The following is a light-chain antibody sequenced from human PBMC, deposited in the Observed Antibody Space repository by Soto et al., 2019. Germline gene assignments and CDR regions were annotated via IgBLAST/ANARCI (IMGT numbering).Light chain of an antibody. CDR1: SNDIGAYKY. V-gene: IGLV2-14*01. CDR3: SSYTTGSTLYV. J-gene: IGLJ1*01. CDR2: EVS. Sequence: QSALTQPASVSGSPGQSITISCTGSSNDIGAYKYVSWYQQYPGKAPKLIIFEVSNRPSGVSNRFSGSKSGNTASLTIAGLQAEDEADYHCSSYTTGSTLYVFGGGTQVTVL.